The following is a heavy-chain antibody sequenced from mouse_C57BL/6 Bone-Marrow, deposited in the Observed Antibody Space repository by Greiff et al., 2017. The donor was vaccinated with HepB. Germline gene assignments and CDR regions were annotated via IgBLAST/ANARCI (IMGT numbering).Heavy chain of an antibody. V-gene: IGHV3-1*01. CDR1: GYSITSGYD. Sequence: EVKLEESGPGMVKPSQSLSLTCTVTGYSITSGYDWHWIRHFPGNKLEWMGYISYSGSTNYNPSLKSRISITHDTSNNHFFLKLNSVTTEDTATYYCARGEGSWFAYWGQGTLVTVSA. J-gene: IGHJ3*01. CDR2: ISYSGST. CDR3: ARGEGSWFAY.